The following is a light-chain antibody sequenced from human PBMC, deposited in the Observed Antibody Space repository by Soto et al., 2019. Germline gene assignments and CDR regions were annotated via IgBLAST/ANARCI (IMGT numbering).Light chain of an antibody. CDR2: EVT. Sequence: QSVLPQPASVSGSPGQSITISCTGTSSDVGSYSLVSWYQQRPGKVPQLIIYEVTKRPSGVSNRFSGSKSANTASLTISGLQAEDEADYYCCSYTTTTAWVFGGGTKLTVL. J-gene: IGLJ3*02. V-gene: IGLV2-23*02. CDR3: CSYTTTTAWV. CDR1: SSDVGSYSL.